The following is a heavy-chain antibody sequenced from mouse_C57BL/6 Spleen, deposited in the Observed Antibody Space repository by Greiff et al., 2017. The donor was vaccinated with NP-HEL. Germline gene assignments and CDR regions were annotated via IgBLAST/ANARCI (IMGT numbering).Heavy chain of an antibody. J-gene: IGHJ1*03. D-gene: IGHD1-1*01. CDR3: ARGYGSSRGYFDV. Sequence: QVQLQQPGAELVKPGASVKLSCKASGYTFTSYWMQWVKQRPGQGLEWIGEIDPSDSYTNYNQKFKGKATLTVDTSSSTAYMQLSSLTSEDSAVYYCARGYGSSRGYFDVWGTGTTVTVSS. CDR1: GYTFTSYW. CDR2: IDPSDSYT. V-gene: IGHV1-50*01.